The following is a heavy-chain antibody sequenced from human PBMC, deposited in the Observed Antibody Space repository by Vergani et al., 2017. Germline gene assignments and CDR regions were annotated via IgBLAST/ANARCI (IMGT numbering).Heavy chain of an antibody. J-gene: IGHJ3*02. Sequence: QVQLQESGPGLVKPSQTLSLTCTVSGGSISSSSYYWGWIRQPPGKGLEWIVSIYYSGSTYYNPSLKSRVTISVDTSKNQFSLKLSSVTAADTAVYYCARARYYYDSHDAFDIWGQGTMVTVSS. V-gene: IGHV4-39*07. CDR3: ARARYYYDSHDAFDI. CDR2: IYYSGST. CDR1: GGSISSSSYY. D-gene: IGHD3-22*01.